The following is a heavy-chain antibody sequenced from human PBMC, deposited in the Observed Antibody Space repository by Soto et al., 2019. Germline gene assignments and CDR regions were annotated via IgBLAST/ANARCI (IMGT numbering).Heavy chain of an antibody. Sequence: QVQLVQSGAEVKKPESSVKVSCKASGGTFSIYAISWVRQAPGQGLEWMGGIIPIFGTADYAQKFQGRVTITADESTSTATMELSSLTSEYTAVDYWARHLEPPYYGIDVGGHGTTVTVSS. D-gene: IGHD1-1*01. CDR2: IIPIFGTA. CDR1: GGTFSIYA. CDR3: ARHLEPPYYGIDV. V-gene: IGHV1-69*12. J-gene: IGHJ6*02.